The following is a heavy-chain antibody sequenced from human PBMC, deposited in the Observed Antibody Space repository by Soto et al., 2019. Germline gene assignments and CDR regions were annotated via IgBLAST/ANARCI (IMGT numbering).Heavy chain of an antibody. D-gene: IGHD4-4*01. Sequence: QITLKESGPTLVKPTQTLTLTCTFSGFSLTTNAVGVGWIRQPPGEGLEWLALIYGNGDQRYGPWLQRRLTRSKGTSKNGVVLTMADMDPVDTATYYCARRGPYSNYFDCWGQGTLVTVSS. CDR2: IYGNGDQ. CDR1: GFSLTTNAVG. J-gene: IGHJ4*02. V-gene: IGHV2-5*01. CDR3: ARRGPYSNYFDC.